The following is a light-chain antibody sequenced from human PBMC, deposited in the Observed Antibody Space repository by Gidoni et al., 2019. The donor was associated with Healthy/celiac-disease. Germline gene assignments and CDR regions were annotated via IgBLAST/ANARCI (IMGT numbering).Light chain of an antibody. CDR2: DAS. Sequence: DIQMTKSPSSLSASVGDRVTITCQASQEISNYLNWYQQKPGKAPKLLIYDASNLETGVPSRFSGSGSGTDFTFTISSLHPEDIATYYCQQYDNLPRTFGQGTKVEIK. CDR3: QQYDNLPRT. CDR1: QEISNY. J-gene: IGKJ1*01. V-gene: IGKV1-33*01.